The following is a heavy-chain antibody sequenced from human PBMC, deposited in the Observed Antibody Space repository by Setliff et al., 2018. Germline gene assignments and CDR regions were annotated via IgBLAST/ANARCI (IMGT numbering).Heavy chain of an antibody. J-gene: IGHJ4*02. CDR2: IRASNDET. Sequence: ASVKVSCKTSGYTFTDYGISWVRQAPGQRLEWVGWIRASNDETDYAQKFRGRVTMTTDTSTSTAYMEMRSLTSDDTAVYYCAKDEIRPITPDYWGQGTLVTVSS. CDR3: AKDEIRPITPDY. CDR1: GYTFTDYG. V-gene: IGHV1-18*01. D-gene: IGHD1-20*01.